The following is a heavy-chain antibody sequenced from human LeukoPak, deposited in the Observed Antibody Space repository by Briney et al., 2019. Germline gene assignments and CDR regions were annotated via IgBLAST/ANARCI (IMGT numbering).Heavy chain of an antibody. D-gene: IGHD3-10*01. CDR2: IYHSGST. J-gene: IGHJ4*02. V-gene: IGHV4-38-2*01. Sequence: SETLSLTCAVSGYSISSGYYWGWIRQPPGKGLEWIGSIYHSGSTYYNPSLKSRVTISVDTSKNQFSLKLSSVTAADTAVYYCARALNAPEVPGYGSGNGADDYWGQGTLVTVSS. CDR1: GYSISSGYY. CDR3: ARALNAPEVPGYGSGNGADDY.